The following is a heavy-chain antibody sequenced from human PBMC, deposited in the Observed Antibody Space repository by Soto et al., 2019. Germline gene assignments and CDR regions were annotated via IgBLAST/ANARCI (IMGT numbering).Heavy chain of an antibody. J-gene: IGHJ6*03. D-gene: IGHD4-17*01. CDR1: GGSFSGYY. V-gene: IGHV4-34*01. CDR2: INHSGST. CDR3: ARSGIGDYAVYYYYYYMDV. Sequence: SETLSLTCAVYGGSFSGYYWSWIRQPPGKGLEWIGEINHSGSTNYNPSLKSRVTISVDTSKNQFSLKLSSVTAADTAVYYCARSGIGDYAVYYYYYYMDVWGKGTTVTVSS.